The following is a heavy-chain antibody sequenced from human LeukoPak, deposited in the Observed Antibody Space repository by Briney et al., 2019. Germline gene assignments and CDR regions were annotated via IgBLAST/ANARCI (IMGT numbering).Heavy chain of an antibody. V-gene: IGHV1-69*05. CDR3: ARDRRGYSYGGMDV. Sequence: SVKVSCKASGGTFSSYAISWVRQAPGQGLEWMGRIIPIFGTANYAQKFQGRVTITTDESTSTAYMELSSLRSEDTAVYYFARDRRGYSYGGMDVWGKGTTVTVSS. D-gene: IGHD5-18*01. CDR1: GGTFSSYA. CDR2: IIPIFGTA. J-gene: IGHJ6*03.